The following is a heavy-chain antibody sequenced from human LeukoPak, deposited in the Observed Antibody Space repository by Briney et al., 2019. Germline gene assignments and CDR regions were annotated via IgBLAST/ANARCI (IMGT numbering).Heavy chain of an antibody. CDR1: GFIFDDYA. Sequence: PGRSLRLSCAASGFIFDDYAMHWVRQAPGKGLEWVSGISWNSGSIGYADSVKGRFTISRDNAKNSLYLQMNSLRAEDTALYYCAKGYYYYDSSGQVNYWGQGTLVTVSS. D-gene: IGHD3-22*01. V-gene: IGHV3-9*01. CDR2: ISWNSGSI. J-gene: IGHJ4*02. CDR3: AKGYYYYDSSGQVNY.